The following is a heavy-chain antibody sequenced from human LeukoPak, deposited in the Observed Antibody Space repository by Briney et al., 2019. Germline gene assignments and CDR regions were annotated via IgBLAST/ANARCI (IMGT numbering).Heavy chain of an antibody. D-gene: IGHD6-13*01. CDR3: ARPVIAAARDDAFDI. CDR2: MYYSGST. Sequence: SETLSLTCTVSGGSVSSYYWSWIRQPPGKGLEWIGYMYYSGSTNYNPSLKSRVTISIDTSKNQFSLKLSSVTAADTAVYYCARPVIAAARDDAFDIWGQGTMVTVSS. V-gene: IGHV4-59*02. CDR1: GGSVSSYY. J-gene: IGHJ3*02.